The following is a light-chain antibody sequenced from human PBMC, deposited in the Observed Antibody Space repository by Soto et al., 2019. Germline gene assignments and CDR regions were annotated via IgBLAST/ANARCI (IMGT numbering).Light chain of an antibody. CDR2: GAS. Sequence: DIQMTQSPSTLSASVGARVPITCRASQTISNWLAWYQQKPGKAPKLLIYGASNLQTGVPSRFRGSASGTDFTLTISSLQPEDFATYYCQQSYSTPKTFGQGTKVDIK. CDR1: QTISNW. V-gene: IGKV1-39*01. J-gene: IGKJ1*01. CDR3: QQSYSTPKT.